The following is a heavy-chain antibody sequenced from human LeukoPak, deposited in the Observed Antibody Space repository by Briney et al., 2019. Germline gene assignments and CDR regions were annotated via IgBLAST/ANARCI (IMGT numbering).Heavy chain of an antibody. V-gene: IGHV1-24*01. Sequence: GASVKVSCKVSGYTLTELSMHWVRQAPGKGLEWMGGFGPEDGETIYAQKFQGRVTMTEDTSTDTAYMELSSLRPEDTAVYYCAVNMIVVRSYFDYWGQGTLVTVSS. J-gene: IGHJ4*02. CDR1: GYTLTELS. D-gene: IGHD3-22*01. CDR2: FGPEDGET. CDR3: AVNMIVVRSYFDY.